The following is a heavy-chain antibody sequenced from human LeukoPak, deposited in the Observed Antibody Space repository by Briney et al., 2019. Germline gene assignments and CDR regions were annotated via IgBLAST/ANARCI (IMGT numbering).Heavy chain of an antibody. CDR2: MSSSGSTI. Sequence: PGGSLRLSCAASGFTFSSYEMNWVRQAPGKGLEWVSYMSSSGSTIYYADSVKGRFTISRDNAKNSLYLQMNSLRAEDTAVYYCAREYYDFWSGYVRSFDYWGQGTLVTVSS. D-gene: IGHD3-3*01. CDR1: GFTFSSYE. V-gene: IGHV3-48*03. J-gene: IGHJ4*02. CDR3: AREYYDFWSGYVRSFDY.